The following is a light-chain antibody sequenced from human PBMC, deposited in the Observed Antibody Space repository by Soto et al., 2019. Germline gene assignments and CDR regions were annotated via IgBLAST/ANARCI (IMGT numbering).Light chain of an antibody. CDR1: SSDVGGYIY. Sequence: QSARSQPASVSGSPGQSITISCTGTSSDVGGYIYVSWYQQHPGKAPKLIIYDVTSRPSGVSYRFSGSKSGNTASLTLSGLQAEDEADYYCSSYTTSSSYVFGTGTKVTVL. V-gene: IGLV2-14*01. CDR3: SSYTTSSSYV. J-gene: IGLJ1*01. CDR2: DVT.